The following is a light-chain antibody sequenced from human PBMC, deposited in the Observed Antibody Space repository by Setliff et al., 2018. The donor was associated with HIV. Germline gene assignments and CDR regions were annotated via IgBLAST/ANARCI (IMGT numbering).Light chain of an antibody. V-gene: IGLV2-11*01. Sequence: QSALTQPRSVSGSPGQSVTISCTGTSSAVGGYNFVSWYQQHPGKAPKFIIYDVNKRHSGVPDRFSGSKSGNTASLTISGLQPEDEADYYCCSYAGSFIYVVGTGTKV. J-gene: IGLJ1*01. CDR2: DVN. CDR1: SSAVGGYNF. CDR3: CSYAGSFIYV.